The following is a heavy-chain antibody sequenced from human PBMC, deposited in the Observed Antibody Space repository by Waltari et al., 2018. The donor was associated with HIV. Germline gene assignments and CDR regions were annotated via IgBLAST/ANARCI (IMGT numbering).Heavy chain of an antibody. CDR2: IGSSGTTL. Sequence: EAQLEESGGALIQTGGSLSVSCVGTGFIFSTYSLNWGRQAPGKGLELVAYIGSSGTTLYADSVKGRFTISRDNAKNSVFLQMNSLREDDTALYFCARDKLGDPAPVWGQGTTVTVSS. CDR3: ARDKLGDPAPV. V-gene: IGHV3-48*02. CDR1: GFIFSTYS. D-gene: IGHD1-26*01. J-gene: IGHJ6*02.